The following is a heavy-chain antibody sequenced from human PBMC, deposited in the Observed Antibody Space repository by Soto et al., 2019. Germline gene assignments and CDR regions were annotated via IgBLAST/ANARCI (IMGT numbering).Heavy chain of an antibody. J-gene: IGHJ6*02. CDR2: ISYDGSNK. D-gene: IGHD6-13*01. Sequence: QVQLVESGGGVVQPGGSLRLSCAASRFTFSSYGIHWVRQAPGKGLEWVAVISYDGSNKYYADSVKGRFTISRDNSKNTLYLQMDSLRAEDSAGYYCAKASSSWDGYYYYGMDVWGPGTTVTVSS. V-gene: IGHV3-30*18. CDR3: AKASSSWDGYYYYGMDV. CDR1: RFTFSSYG.